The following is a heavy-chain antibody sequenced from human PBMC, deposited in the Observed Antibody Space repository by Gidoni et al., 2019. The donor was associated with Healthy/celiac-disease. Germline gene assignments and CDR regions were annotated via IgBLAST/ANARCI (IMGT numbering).Heavy chain of an antibody. CDR3: AKDRAGSYYYYGMDV. V-gene: IGHV3-43*01. CDR1: GFTFDAYT. Sequence: EVQLVESGGVVVQPGGSLRLSCAASGFTFDAYTMHWVRQPPGKGLEWVSLISWDGGSTYYADSVNGRFTISRDNSKNSLYLQMNSLRTEDTALYYCAKDRAGSYYYYGMDVWGQGTTVTVSS. D-gene: IGHD1-1*01. CDR2: ISWDGGST. J-gene: IGHJ6*02.